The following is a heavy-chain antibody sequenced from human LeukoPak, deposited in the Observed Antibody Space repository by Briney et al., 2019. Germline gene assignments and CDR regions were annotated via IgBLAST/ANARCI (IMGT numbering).Heavy chain of an antibody. J-gene: IGHJ4*02. Sequence: SGPTLVNPTQTLTLTCTFSGSSLTTRGVGVGWIRQPPGKALEWLALIYWDDDKRYSPSLKSRLTITKDTSKNQVVLTMTNMDPVDTATYYCAHRTDLYSSSWYWGYWGQGTLVTVSS. CDR3: AHRTDLYSSSWYWGY. V-gene: IGHV2-5*02. CDR1: GSSLTTRGVG. CDR2: IYWDDDK. D-gene: IGHD6-13*01.